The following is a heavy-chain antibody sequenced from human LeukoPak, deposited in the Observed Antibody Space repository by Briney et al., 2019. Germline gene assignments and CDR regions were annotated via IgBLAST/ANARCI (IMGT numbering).Heavy chain of an antibody. CDR1: GGSISIYN. CDR3: ARRFDGYSPFDY. V-gene: IGHV4-59*08. J-gene: IGHJ4*02. CDR2: IYYSASN. Sequence: PPESLSLTSTESGGSISIYNWSWIRQPPGKGRGCIGDIYYSASNNYNPSLKSRVTISVDTSKNQFSLKLSSVTAADTAVYYCARRFDGYSPFDYWGQGTLVTVSS. D-gene: IGHD5-24*01.